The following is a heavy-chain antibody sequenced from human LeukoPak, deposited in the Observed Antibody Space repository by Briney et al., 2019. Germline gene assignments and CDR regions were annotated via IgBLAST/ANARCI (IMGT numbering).Heavy chain of an antibody. CDR1: GFTFSSYS. J-gene: IGHJ6*02. V-gene: IGHV3-23*01. D-gene: IGHD6-19*01. CDR3: AKMVAGTVRYYYYYGMDV. CDR2: MSGSGGST. Sequence: GGSLRLSCAASGFTFSSYSMNWVRQAPGKGLEWVSAMSGSGGSTFYPDSVKGRFTISRDNSKNTLHLRMNSLRAEDTAVYYCAKMVAGTVRYYYYYGMDVWGQGTTVTVSS.